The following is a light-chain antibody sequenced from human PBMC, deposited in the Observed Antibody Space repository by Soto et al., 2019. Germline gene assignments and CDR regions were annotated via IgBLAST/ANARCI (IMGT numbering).Light chain of an antibody. V-gene: IGKV1-39*01. CDR3: QQSSTSPLT. J-gene: IGKJ4*01. Sequence: DIQLTQSPSSLSASVGDTVTIACRASQSIGRLLNWYQQKPGKGPKLVVFSASGREVDLHSRFTGTGSGTDLFLTISRVQPADSATYYCQQSSTSPLTFGGGTKLEIK. CDR2: SAS. CDR1: QSIGRL.